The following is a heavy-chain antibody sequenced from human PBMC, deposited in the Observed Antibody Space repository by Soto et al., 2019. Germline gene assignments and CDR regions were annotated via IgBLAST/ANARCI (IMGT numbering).Heavy chain of an antibody. CDR2: MNPNSGNT. CDR3: ARGRGVVVPAARTPYYYYYGMDV. CDR1: GYTFTSYD. D-gene: IGHD2-2*01. Sequence: ASVKVSCKASGYTFTSYDINWVRQATGQGLEWMGWMNPNSGNTGYAQKFQGRVTMTRNTSISTAYMELSSLRSEDTAVYYCARGRGVVVPAARTPYYYYYGMDVWGQGTTVTVSS. J-gene: IGHJ6*02. V-gene: IGHV1-8*01.